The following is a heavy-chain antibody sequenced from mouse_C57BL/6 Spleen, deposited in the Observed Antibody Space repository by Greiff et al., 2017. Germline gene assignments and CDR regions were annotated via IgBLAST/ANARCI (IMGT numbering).Heavy chain of an antibody. Sequence: EVQLQQSGAELVKPGASVKLSCTASGFNIKDYYMHWVKQRTEQGLEWIGRIDPEDGGTKYAPKFQGKATITADTSSNTAYLQLSSLTSEDTAVYYCASDYDSLAYWGQGTLVTVSA. V-gene: IGHV14-2*01. CDR1: GFNIKDYY. D-gene: IGHD2-4*01. CDR3: ASDYDSLAY. CDR2: IDPEDGGT. J-gene: IGHJ3*01.